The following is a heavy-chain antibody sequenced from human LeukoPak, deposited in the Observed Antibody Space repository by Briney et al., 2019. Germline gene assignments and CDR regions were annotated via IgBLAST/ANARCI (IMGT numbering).Heavy chain of an antibody. CDR1: GGSISSGNW. D-gene: IGHD2-2*01. V-gene: IGHV4-4*02. J-gene: IGHJ5*02. CDR3: VGSTSWRWFDP. CDR2: IYHSGST. Sequence: SETLSLTCAVSGGSISSGNWCSWVRQPPGKGLEWIGEIYHSGSTNYNPSLKSRVTISVDTSKNQFSLKLSSVTAADTAVYYCVGSTSWRWFDPWGQGTLVTVSS.